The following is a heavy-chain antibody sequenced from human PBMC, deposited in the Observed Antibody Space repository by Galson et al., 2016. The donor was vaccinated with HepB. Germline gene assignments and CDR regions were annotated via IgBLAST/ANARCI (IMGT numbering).Heavy chain of an antibody. CDR3: ATTYGAGLVVVDYHYYGMDV. CDR2: FDREDGET. J-gene: IGHJ6*02. V-gene: IGHV1-24*01. D-gene: IGHD2-15*01. Sequence: SVKVSCKVSEYTLTELSIYWVRQAPGKGLEWMGGFDREDGETIYAQKFQGRVTMTEDTSTDTAYMELSSLRSEDTAVYYCATTYGAGLVVVDYHYYGMDVWGQGTTVTVSS. CDR1: EYTLTELS.